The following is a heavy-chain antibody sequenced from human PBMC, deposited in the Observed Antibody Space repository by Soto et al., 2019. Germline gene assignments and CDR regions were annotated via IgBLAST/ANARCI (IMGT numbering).Heavy chain of an antibody. Sequence: PSETLSLTCTVSGGSISSGGYFWGWIRQSPGKGLEWIGIIDLFGTTFYNPSLKSGLTISVDTSRNHFSLTLTSVTAADTAVYYCVRQAGAGSAYDFFDYWGQGILVTVSS. CDR1: GGSISSGGYF. J-gene: IGHJ4*02. V-gene: IGHV4-39*01. CDR2: IDLFGTT. D-gene: IGHD3-10*01. CDR3: VRQAGAGSAYDFFDY.